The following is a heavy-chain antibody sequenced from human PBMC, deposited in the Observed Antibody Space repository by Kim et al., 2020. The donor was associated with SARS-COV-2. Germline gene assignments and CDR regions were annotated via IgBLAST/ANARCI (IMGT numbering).Heavy chain of an antibody. CDR2: ISSSSSYI. CDR1: GFTFSSYS. J-gene: IGHJ6*02. V-gene: IGHV3-21*01. D-gene: IGHD6-19*01. CDR3: ARALVGGWYYYYYGMDV. Sequence: GGSLRLSCAASGFTFSSYSMNWVRQAPGKGLEWVSSISSSSSYIYYADSVKGRFTISRDNAKNSLYLQMNSLRAEDTAVYYCARALVGGWYYYYYGMDVWGQGTTVTVSS.